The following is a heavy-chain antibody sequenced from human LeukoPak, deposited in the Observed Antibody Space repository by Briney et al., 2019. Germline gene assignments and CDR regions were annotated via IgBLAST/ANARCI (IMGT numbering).Heavy chain of an antibody. Sequence: PSETLSLTCTVSGVSISSYFWSWVRQPAGKGLEWIGRIYSGGSTKYNPSLQSRVTMSLDTSKKQLSLNLGSVTAADTAVYYCARAGSSGGLCDYWGQGILVTVSP. D-gene: IGHD6-19*01. CDR3: ARAGSSGGLCDY. J-gene: IGHJ4*02. V-gene: IGHV4-4*07. CDR2: IYSGGST. CDR1: GVSISSYF.